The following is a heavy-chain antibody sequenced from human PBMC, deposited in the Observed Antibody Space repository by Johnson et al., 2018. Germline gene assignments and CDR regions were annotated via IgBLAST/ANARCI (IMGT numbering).Heavy chain of an antibody. Sequence: QVQLVQSGGGVVQPWRSLRLSCAASGFTFSTCGMHWVRQAPGKGLEWVAVIAYDGSNKYYADSVKGRFTISRDNSKNTLYLQMKNPRAEDTAMYYCAYRMAAVGQKYFQDWGQGALVTVSS. CDR1: GFTFSTCG. V-gene: IGHV3-30*03. J-gene: IGHJ1*01. CDR3: AYRMAAVGQKYFQD. D-gene: IGHD6-13*01. CDR2: IAYDGSNK.